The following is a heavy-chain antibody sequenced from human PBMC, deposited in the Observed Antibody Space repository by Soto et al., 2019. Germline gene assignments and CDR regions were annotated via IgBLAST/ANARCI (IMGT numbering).Heavy chain of an antibody. J-gene: IGHJ6*02. D-gene: IGHD2-2*03. Sequence: EVQLVESGGGLVKPGGSLRLSCAASGFTFSNAWMNWVRQAPGKGLEWVGRIKSKTDGGTTDYAAPVKGRFTISRDVSKNTLYLQMNSLKTEDTAVYYCTTIGYCSSTSCYEYYYYGMDVWGQGTTVTVSS. CDR3: TTIGYCSSTSCYEYYYYGMDV. CDR2: IKSKTDGGTT. V-gene: IGHV3-15*07. CDR1: GFTFSNAW.